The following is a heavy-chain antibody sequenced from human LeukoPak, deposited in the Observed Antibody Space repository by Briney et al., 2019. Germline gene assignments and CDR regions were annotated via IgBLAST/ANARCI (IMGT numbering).Heavy chain of an antibody. V-gene: IGHV1-46*01. J-gene: IGHJ4*02. Sequence: ASVKVSCKASGYTFTSYYMHWVRQAPGQGLEWMGIINPSGGSTSYAQKFQGRVTMTRDMSTSTVYMELSSLRSEDTAVYYCARSNNYYDSSGYLGGEYYFDYWGQGTLVTVSS. CDR2: INPSGGST. D-gene: IGHD3-22*01. CDR3: ARSNNYYDSSGYLGGEYYFDY. CDR1: GYTFTSYY.